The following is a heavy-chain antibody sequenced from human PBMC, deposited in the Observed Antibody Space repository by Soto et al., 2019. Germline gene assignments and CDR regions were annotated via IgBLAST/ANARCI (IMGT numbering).Heavy chain of an antibody. CDR2: IKSKTDGGTT. J-gene: IGHJ4*02. CDR3: TTDPIAHSSGWYKDY. D-gene: IGHD6-19*01. V-gene: IGHV3-15*01. CDR1: GFTFSNAW. Sequence: GGSLRLSCAASGFTFSNAWMSWVRQAPGKGLEWVGRIKSKTDGGTTDYAAPVKGRFTISRDDSKNTLYLQMNSLKTEVTAVYYCTTDPIAHSSGWYKDYWGQGTLVTVSS.